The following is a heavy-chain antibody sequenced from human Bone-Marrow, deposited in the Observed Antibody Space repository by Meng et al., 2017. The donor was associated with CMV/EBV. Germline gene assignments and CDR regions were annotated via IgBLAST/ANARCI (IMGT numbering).Heavy chain of an antibody. CDR1: GFTVSSNY. CDR3: ARDPGAWGDDAFDI. V-gene: IGHV3-53*01. D-gene: IGHD3-10*01. Sequence: GESLKISCAASGFTVSSNYMTWVRQAPGKGLEWVSVIYSAGSTVYADSVKGRFTISRDNSKNTLYLQMNNLRAEDTAVYYCARDPGAWGDDAFDIWGQGTRVTGSS. CDR2: IYSAGST. J-gene: IGHJ3*02.